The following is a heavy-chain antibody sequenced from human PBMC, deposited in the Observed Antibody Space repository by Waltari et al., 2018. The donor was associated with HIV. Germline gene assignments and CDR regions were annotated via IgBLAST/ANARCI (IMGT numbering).Heavy chain of an antibody. CDR3: ARASDCTGGVCYWDY. J-gene: IGHJ4*02. CDR2: IYYSGST. V-gene: IGHV4-61*01. CDR1: GGSVSSGSYY. Sequence: QVQLQESGPGLVTPSETLSLTCTVSGGSVSSGSYYWSWLRQPPGKGLEWIGYIYYSGSTNYNPSLKSRVTISVDTSKNQFSLKLSSVTAADTAVYYCARASDCTGGVCYWDYWGQGTLVTVSS. D-gene: IGHD2-8*02.